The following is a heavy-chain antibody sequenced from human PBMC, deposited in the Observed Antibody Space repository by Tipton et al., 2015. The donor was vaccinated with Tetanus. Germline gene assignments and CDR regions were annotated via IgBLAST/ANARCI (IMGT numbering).Heavy chain of an antibody. V-gene: IGHV3-9*01. CDR1: GFTFDDYA. J-gene: IGHJ4*02. D-gene: IGHD7-27*01. CDR3: AKGWGSLDH. Sequence: RSLRLSCAASGFTFDDYAMHWVRQAPGKGLEWVSGISWNSGAIGYADSVKGRFTISRDNSKNALYLQMIGLRAEDTAVYYCAKGWGSLDHWGQGTLVTVSS. CDR2: ISWNSGAI.